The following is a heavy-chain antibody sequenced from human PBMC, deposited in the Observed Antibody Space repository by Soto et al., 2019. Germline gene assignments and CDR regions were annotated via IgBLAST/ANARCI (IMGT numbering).Heavy chain of an antibody. J-gene: IGHJ6*02. CDR3: ARVIAALRGMDV. CDR1: GGTFSSYA. CDR2: IIPIFGTA. D-gene: IGHD6-13*01. Sequence: QVQLVQSGAEVKTPGSSVKVSCKASGGTFSSYAISWVRQAPGHGLEWMGGIIPIFGTANYAQKFQGRVTITADESTSTAYMELSSLRSEDTAVYYCARVIAALRGMDVWDQGTTVTVSS. V-gene: IGHV1-69*01.